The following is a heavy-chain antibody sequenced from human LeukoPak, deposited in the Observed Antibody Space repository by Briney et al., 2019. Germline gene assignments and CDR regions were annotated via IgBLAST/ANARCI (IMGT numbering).Heavy chain of an antibody. CDR2: INPNSGGT. Sequence: ASVKVSCKASGYTFTRYYIHWVRQAPGQGLEWMGWINPNSGGTNYAQKFQGRVTMTRDTSFSTAYMELSRLTSDDTAVYYCARASIGVRGAVDYWGQGTLVTVSS. V-gene: IGHV1-2*02. J-gene: IGHJ4*02. CDR1: GYTFTRYY. D-gene: IGHD3-10*02. CDR3: ARASIGVRGAVDY.